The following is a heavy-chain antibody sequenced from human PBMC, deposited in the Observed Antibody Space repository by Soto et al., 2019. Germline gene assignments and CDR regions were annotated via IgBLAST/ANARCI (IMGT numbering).Heavy chain of an antibody. J-gene: IGHJ3*02. CDR1: GYTFTSYD. Sequence: QVQLVQSGAEVKKPGASVKVSCKASGYTFTSYDINWVRQATGQGLEWMGWMNPNSGNTGYAQKFQGRVNMTRNSSISTAYMELSSLRSEYTAVYYCARSGYCSGASCYSSWAFDIWGQGTMVTVSS. V-gene: IGHV1-8*01. CDR3: ARSGYCSGASCYSSWAFDI. CDR2: MNPNSGNT. D-gene: IGHD2-15*01.